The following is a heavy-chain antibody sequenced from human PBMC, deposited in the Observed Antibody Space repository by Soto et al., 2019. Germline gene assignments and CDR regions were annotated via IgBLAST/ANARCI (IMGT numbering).Heavy chain of an antibody. J-gene: IGHJ6*02. CDR3: ARLSITMVRGVNYYYYGMDV. CDR1: GYSFTSYW. CDR2: IDPSDSYT. D-gene: IGHD3-10*01. Sequence: GESLKISCKVSGYSFTSYWISWVRQMPGKGLEWMGRIDPSDSYTNYSPSFQGHVTISADKSISTAYLQWSSLKASDTAMYYCARLSITMVRGVNYYYYGMDVWGQGTTVTVSS. V-gene: IGHV5-10-1*01.